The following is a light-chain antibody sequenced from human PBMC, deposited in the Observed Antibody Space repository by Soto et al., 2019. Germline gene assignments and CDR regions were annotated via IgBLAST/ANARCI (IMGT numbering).Light chain of an antibody. CDR2: GAS. CDR1: QSVGSN. Sequence: EIVMTQSPVTLSVSPGERATLSCRASQSVGSNLAWYQQKPGQAPRLLIYGASTRATGIPARFSGSGSGTEFTLTISSLQSEDSAVYYCQQINTWPPMYTFGQGTTVEIK. J-gene: IGKJ2*01. V-gene: IGKV3-15*01. CDR3: QQINTWPPMYT.